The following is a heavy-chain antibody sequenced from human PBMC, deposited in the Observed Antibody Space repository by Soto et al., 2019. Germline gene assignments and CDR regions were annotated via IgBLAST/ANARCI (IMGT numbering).Heavy chain of an antibody. D-gene: IGHD3-22*01. J-gene: IGHJ4*02. CDR1: GFTFSSYA. Sequence: GGSLRLSCAASGFTFSSYAMHWVRQAPGKGLEWVAVISYDGSNKYYADSVKGRFTISRDNSKNTLYLQMNSLRAEDTAVYYCARDYYYDSSGYTWGAFDYWGQGTLVTVSS. CDR2: ISYDGSNK. V-gene: IGHV3-30-3*01. CDR3: ARDYYYDSSGYTWGAFDY.